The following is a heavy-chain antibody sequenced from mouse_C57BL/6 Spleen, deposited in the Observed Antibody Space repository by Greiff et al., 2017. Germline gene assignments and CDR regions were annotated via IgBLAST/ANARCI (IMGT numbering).Heavy chain of an antibody. J-gene: IGHJ2*01. CDR1: GYTFTSYW. CDR2: IYPGSGST. D-gene: IGHD1-1*01. CDR3: AMTTVVAPDY. V-gene: IGHV1-55*01. Sequence: QVQLQQPGAELVMPGASVKLSCKASGYTFTSYWMHWVKQRPGQGLEWIGDIYPGSGSTNYNKKFKSKATLTVDTSSSTAYMQLSSLTSEDSAVYYCAMTTVVAPDYWGQGTTLTVSS.